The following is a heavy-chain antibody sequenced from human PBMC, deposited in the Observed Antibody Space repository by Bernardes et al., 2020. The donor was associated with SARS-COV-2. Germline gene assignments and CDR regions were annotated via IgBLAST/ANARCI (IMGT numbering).Heavy chain of an antibody. Sequence: GGSLRVFCASSGFIFSSSVMNWVRQAPGKGLEWVSYISTGGSTKYYADSVKGRFTISRDNAKNSLYLQMNSLRAEDTAVYYCAREYTYGFDSWGQGTLVTVSS. V-gene: IGHV3-48*03. D-gene: IGHD5-18*01. J-gene: IGHJ4*02. CDR2: ISTGGSTK. CDR3: AREYTYGFDS. CDR1: GFIFSSSV.